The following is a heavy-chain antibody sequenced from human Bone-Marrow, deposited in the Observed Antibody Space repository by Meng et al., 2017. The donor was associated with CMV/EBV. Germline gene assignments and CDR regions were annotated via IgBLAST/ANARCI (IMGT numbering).Heavy chain of an antibody. CDR3: ARMKSTIFGVGSYPYYYYGMDV. CDR1: GFTFDDYS. Sequence: GESLKISCAASGFTFDDYSMSWVRQAPGKGLELVSGINWNGGSTGYADSVKGRFTISRDNAKNSLYLQMNSLRAEDTALYYCARMKSTIFGVGSYPYYYYGMDVWGQGTTVTVSS. CDR2: INWNGGST. V-gene: IGHV3-20*04. J-gene: IGHJ6*02. D-gene: IGHD3-3*01.